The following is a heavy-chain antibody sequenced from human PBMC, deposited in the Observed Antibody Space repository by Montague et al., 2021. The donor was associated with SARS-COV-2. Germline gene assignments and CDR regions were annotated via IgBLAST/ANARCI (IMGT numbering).Heavy chain of an antibody. CDR3: ARGLGYTSMFRFFDY. J-gene: IGHJ4*01. V-gene: IGHV4-59*02. Sequence: SETLSLTCAISGGSASGYYWAWIRQPPGKGLEWIGYMYYTGTSNYNPSLKSRVSMSIDTSKNHFSLDLTSVAAADTDVYYCARGLGYTSMFRFFDYWGHGAQVTVSS. CDR1: GGSASGYY. CDR2: MYYTGTS. D-gene: IGHD2-2*02.